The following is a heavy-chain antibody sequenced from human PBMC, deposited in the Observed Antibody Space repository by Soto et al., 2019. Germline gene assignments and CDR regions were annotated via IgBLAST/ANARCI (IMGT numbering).Heavy chain of an antibody. CDR3: ASGREVGATPFDY. CDR2: IYYSGST. Sequence: SETLSLTCTVSGGSISSGDYYWSWIRQPPGKGLEWIGYIYYSGSTYYNPSLKSRVTISVDTSKNQFSLKLSSVTAADTAVYYCASGREVGATPFDYWGQGTLVTVSS. J-gene: IGHJ4*02. CDR1: GGSISSGDYY. V-gene: IGHV4-30-4*01. D-gene: IGHD1-26*01.